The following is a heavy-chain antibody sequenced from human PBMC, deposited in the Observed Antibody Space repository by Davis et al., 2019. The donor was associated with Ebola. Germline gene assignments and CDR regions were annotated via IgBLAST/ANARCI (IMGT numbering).Heavy chain of an antibody. Sequence: SETLSLTCAVYGGSFSGYYWSWIRQPPGKGLEWIGYIYYSGSTYYNPSLKSRVTISVDTSKNQFSLKLSSVTAADTAVYYCARDPLGLGGNWFDPWGQGTLVTVYS. CDR1: GGSFSGYY. D-gene: IGHD3-16*01. V-gene: IGHV4-30-4*08. CDR2: IYYSGST. J-gene: IGHJ5*02. CDR3: ARDPLGLGGNWFDP.